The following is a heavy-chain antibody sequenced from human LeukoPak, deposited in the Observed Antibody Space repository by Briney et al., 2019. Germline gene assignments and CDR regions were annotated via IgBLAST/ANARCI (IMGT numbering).Heavy chain of an antibody. CDR2: ISGSGGST. D-gene: IGHD3-3*01. V-gene: IGHV3-21*01. CDR1: GFTFSRYS. CDR3: ARLRYHDFWSGYWKYYYYMDV. J-gene: IGHJ6*03. Sequence: PGGSLRLSCAVSGFTFSRYSLNWVRQAPGKGLEWVSAISGSGGSTYYADSVKGRFTISRDNAKNSLYLQMNSLRAEDTAVYYCARLRYHDFWSGYWKYYYYMDVWGKGTTVTVSS.